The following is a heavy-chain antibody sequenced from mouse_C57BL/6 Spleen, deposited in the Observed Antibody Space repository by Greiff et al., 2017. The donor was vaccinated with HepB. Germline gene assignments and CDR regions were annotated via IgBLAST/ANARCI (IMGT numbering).Heavy chain of an antibody. CDR3: ARGYGSFDY. J-gene: IGHJ2*01. Sequence: EVQVVESEGGLVQPGSSMKLSCTASGFTFSDYYMAWVRQVPEKGLEWVANINYDGSSTYYLDSLKSRFIISRDNAKNILYLQMSSLKSEDTATYYCARGYGSFDYWGQGTTLTVSS. CDR1: GFTFSDYY. V-gene: IGHV5-16*01. CDR2: INYDGSST. D-gene: IGHD2-2*01.